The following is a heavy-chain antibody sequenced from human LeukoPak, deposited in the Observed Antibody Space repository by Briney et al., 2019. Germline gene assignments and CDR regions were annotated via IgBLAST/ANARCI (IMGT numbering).Heavy chain of an antibody. CDR2: VAPEIVAA. J-gene: IGHJ4*02. D-gene: IGHD3-10*01. Sequence: GASVKVSCKVSGYSLTELSTHWVRQASGKGLEWVGGVAPEIVAAMYAQKLKGRVTMTEDTSTDTDYMELKSHTSDDTAVYDCATGPTMAEPDTSPGLMDFWGQGTLVTVSS. CDR1: GYSLTELS. CDR3: ATGPTMAEPDTSPGLMDF. V-gene: IGHV1-24*01.